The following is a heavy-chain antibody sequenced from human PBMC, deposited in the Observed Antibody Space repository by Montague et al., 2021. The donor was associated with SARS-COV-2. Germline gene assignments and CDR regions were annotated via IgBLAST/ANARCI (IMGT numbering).Heavy chain of an antibody. CDR2: IYYSGST. Sequence: SETLSLTCTVSGGSISSYHWSWIRQPPGKGLEWIGYIYYSGSTNXNPSLKSRVTISVDTSKNQFSLKLSSVTAADTAVYYCAREVRYYYDSSGPGAFDIWGQGTMVTVSS. J-gene: IGHJ3*02. CDR3: AREVRYYYDSSGPGAFDI. CDR1: GGSISSYH. D-gene: IGHD3-22*01. V-gene: IGHV4-59*01.